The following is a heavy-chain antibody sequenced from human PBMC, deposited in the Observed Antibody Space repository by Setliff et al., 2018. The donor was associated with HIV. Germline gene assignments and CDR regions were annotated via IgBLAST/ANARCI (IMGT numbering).Heavy chain of an antibody. Sequence: GSLRLSCTASGFIFRNAWMTWVRQAPGKGLEWVGRIKSKSDDGTADYAAAVKDRFTMSRDDSKDTLYLLMNSLKTEDTAVYFCAFYDSSGYYYSDNWGQGTLVTVSS. CDR2: IKSKSDDGTA. D-gene: IGHD3-22*01. CDR1: GFIFRNAW. CDR3: AFYDSSGYYYSDN. J-gene: IGHJ4*02. V-gene: IGHV3-15*01.